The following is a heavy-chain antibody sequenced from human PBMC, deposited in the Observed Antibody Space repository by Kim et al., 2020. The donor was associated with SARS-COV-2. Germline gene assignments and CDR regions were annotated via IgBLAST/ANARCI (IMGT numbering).Heavy chain of an antibody. J-gene: IGHJ6*02. Sequence: GGSLRLSCAASGFTFSSYGMHWVRQAPGKGLEWVAVIWYDGSNKYYADSVKGRFTISRDNSKNTLYLQMNSLRAEDTAVYYCARDETGIQLWLPGYYGMDVWGQGTTVTVSS. CDR3: ARDETGIQLWLPGYYGMDV. V-gene: IGHV3-33*01. CDR1: GFTFSSYG. D-gene: IGHD5-18*01. CDR2: IWYDGSNK.